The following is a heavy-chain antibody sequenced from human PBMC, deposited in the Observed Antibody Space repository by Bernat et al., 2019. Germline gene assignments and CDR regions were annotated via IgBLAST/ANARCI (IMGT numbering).Heavy chain of an antibody. D-gene: IGHD3-16*02. CDR2: IYYSGST. V-gene: IGHV4-39*01. Sequence: QLQLQESGPGLVKPSETLSLTCTVSGGSISSSSYYWGWIRQPPGKGLEWIGSIYYSGSTYYNPSLKSRVTISVDTSKNQFSLKLSSVTAADTAVYYCARAYDYIWGSYCSYYFDYWGQGTLVTVSS. J-gene: IGHJ4*02. CDR1: GGSISSSSYY. CDR3: ARAYDYIWGSYCSYYFDY.